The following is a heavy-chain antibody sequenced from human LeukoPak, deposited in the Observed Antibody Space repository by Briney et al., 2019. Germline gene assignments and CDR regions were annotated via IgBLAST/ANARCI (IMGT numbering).Heavy chain of an antibody. CDR1: GDSVSSNSAT. V-gene: IGHV6-1*01. Sequence: SQTLSLTCAISGDSVSSNSATWNWIRQSPSRGLEWLERTYYRSKWYNDYAVSVKSRITINPDTSKNQFSLQLNSVTPEDTAVYYCARDGCSSTSCPGGFDYWGQGTLVTVSS. J-gene: IGHJ4*02. CDR3: ARDGCSSTSCPGGFDY. D-gene: IGHD2-2*01. CDR2: TYYRSKWYN.